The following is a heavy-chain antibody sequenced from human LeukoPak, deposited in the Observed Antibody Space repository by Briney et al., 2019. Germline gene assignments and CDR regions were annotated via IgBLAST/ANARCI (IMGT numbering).Heavy chain of an antibody. CDR2: IYHSGNT. Sequence: SETLSLTCAVSGYSISSGYYWGWIRQPPGKGLEWIGNIYHSGNTYYNPSLKSRVTISVDTSKNQFSLKLSSVTAADTAVYYCARQAQVPARFTDVWGKGTTVTVSS. CDR1: GYSISSGYY. V-gene: IGHV4-38-2*01. J-gene: IGHJ6*04. D-gene: IGHD2-2*01. CDR3: ARQAQVPARFTDV.